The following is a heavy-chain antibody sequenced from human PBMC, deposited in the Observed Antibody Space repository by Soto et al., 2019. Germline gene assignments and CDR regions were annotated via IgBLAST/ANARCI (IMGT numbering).Heavy chain of an antibody. CDR3: VFGDCTSTSCSYYFYGLDV. J-gene: IGHJ6*02. Sequence: QVQLVQSGSEVKKPGSSVKVSCKASGGSFRRYAISWVRQAPGQGLEWMGGILPIFGSPSHAQKCQGRATITADESTSTAYLELTSLTSEDTAMYYCVFGDCTSTSCSYYFYGLDVWGQGTTVTVSS. CDR1: GGSFRRYA. D-gene: IGHD2-2*01. CDR2: ILPIFGSP. V-gene: IGHV1-69*01.